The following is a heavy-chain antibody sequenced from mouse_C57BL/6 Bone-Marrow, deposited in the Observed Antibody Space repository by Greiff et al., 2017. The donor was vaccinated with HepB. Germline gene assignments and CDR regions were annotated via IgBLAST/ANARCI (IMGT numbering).Heavy chain of an antibody. J-gene: IGHJ1*03. D-gene: IGHD6-1*01. Sequence: EVQLQQSGPELVKPGASVKISCKASGYTFTDYYMNWVKQSHGKSLEWIGDINPNNGGTSYNQKFKGKATLTVDKSSSTAYMELRSLTSEDSAVYYCARQDSLRYFDVWGTGTTVTVSS. V-gene: IGHV1-26*01. CDR2: INPNNGGT. CDR3: ARQDSLRYFDV. CDR1: GYTFTDYY.